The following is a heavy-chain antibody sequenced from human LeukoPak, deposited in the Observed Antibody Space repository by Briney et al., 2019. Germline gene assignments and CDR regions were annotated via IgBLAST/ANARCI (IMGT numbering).Heavy chain of an antibody. J-gene: IGHJ6*03. D-gene: IGHD3-10*01. Sequence: PGGSLRLSCAASGFTFSSYGMSWVRQAPGKGLEWVSAISGSGGSTYYADSVKGRFTISRDNSKNTLYLQMNSLRAEDTAVYYCARGGTGFGPYYYYMDVWGKGTTVTISS. CDR3: ARGGTGFGPYYYYMDV. V-gene: IGHV3-23*01. CDR1: GFTFSSYG. CDR2: ISGSGGST.